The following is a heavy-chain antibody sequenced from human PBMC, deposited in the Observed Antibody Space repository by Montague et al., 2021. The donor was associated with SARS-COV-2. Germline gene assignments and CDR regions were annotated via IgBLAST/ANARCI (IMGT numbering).Heavy chain of an antibody. CDR1: GDSVSSNTAA. Sequence: CAISGDSVSSNTAAWNWIRQSPSRGLVWLGRTFYRSKWYNEFAEXMKSRISINADTSKNEVSLQLKYVTPEDTAMYYCARDSRNWYGPIGFDIWGQGTVVTVS. CDR2: TFYRSKWYN. D-gene: IGHD6-13*01. J-gene: IGHJ3*02. V-gene: IGHV6-1*01. CDR3: ARDSRNWYGPIGFDI.